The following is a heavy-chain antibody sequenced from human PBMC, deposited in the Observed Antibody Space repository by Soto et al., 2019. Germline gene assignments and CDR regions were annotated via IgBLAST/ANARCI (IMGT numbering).Heavy chain of an antibody. V-gene: IGHV3-13*01. J-gene: IGHJ3*02. CDR1: GFTFSSYA. CDR3: ARQLGYCSSTSCLGAFDI. CDR2: IGTAGDT. D-gene: IGHD2-2*01. Sequence: EVQLVESGGGLVQPGGSLRLSCAASGFTFSSYAMKWVRQAPGKGLEWASAIGTAGDTYYPASVKGRFTISRENAKNSLYLQMNSLRAGDTAVYYCARQLGYCSSTSCLGAFDIWGQGTMVTVSS.